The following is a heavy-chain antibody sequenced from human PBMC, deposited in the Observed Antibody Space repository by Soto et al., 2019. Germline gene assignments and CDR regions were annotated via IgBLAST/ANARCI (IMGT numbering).Heavy chain of an antibody. V-gene: IGHV4-59*01. D-gene: IGHD2-8*01. J-gene: IGHJ4*02. Sequence: SETLSLTCSVSGGSISGSYWSWIRQSPGKGLEWLGYVYYTGSTNYSPSLRSRVSISVDTSKNEFSLRLSSVTAADTAVYYCAKMDCTNGVCYSINYFDYWGQGTLVTVSS. CDR2: VYYTGST. CDR3: AKMDCTNGVCYSINYFDY. CDR1: GGSISGSY.